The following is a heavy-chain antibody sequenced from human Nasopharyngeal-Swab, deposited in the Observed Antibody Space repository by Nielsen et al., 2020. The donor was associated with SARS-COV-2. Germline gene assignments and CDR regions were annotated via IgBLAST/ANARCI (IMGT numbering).Heavy chain of an antibody. CDR3: AKDLGVESPLWFDY. D-gene: IGHD4-23*01. J-gene: IGHJ4*02. CDR1: GFTFSSYA. Sequence: GESLKISCTASGFTFSSYAMSWVRQAPGKGLEWVSESIGSGGSTYYAESVKGRFTISRDNSKNTLYLQMSSLRAEDTAIYYCAKDLGVESPLWFDYWGQGTLLTVSS. CDR2: SIGSGGST. V-gene: IGHV3-23*01.